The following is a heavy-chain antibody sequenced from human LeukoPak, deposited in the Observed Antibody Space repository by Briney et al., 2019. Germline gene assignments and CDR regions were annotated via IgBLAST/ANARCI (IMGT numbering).Heavy chain of an antibody. CDR1: GGSLSGYY. V-gene: IGHV4-34*01. Sequence: SETLSLTCAVYGGSLSGYYWSWIRQPPGKGLEWIGEINHSGSTNYNPSLKSRVTISVDTSKNQFSLKLSSVTAADTAVYYCASGNMVPFDYWGQGTLVTVSS. CDR2: INHSGST. CDR3: ASGNMVPFDY. D-gene: IGHD2/OR15-2a*01. J-gene: IGHJ4*02.